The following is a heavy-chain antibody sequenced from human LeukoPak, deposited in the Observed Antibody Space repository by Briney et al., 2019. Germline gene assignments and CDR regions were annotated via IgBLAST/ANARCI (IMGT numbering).Heavy chain of an antibody. D-gene: IGHD3-16*01. Sequence: GGSLRLSCAASRFTFSSSAMSWARQAPGKGLEWVSGISGGGVTTYYADSVKGRFTISRDNSKNTLYLQMNSLRADDTAIYYCARNQQLGGHSYYYYGMDVWGQGTTVTVSS. V-gene: IGHV3-23*01. CDR1: RFTFSSSA. CDR2: ISGGGVTT. CDR3: ARNQQLGGHSYYYYGMDV. J-gene: IGHJ6*02.